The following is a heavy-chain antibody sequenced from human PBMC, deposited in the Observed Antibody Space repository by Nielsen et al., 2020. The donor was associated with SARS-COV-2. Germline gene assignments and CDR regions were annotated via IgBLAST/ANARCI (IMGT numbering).Heavy chain of an antibody. CDR3: ARESEYRDRWKALDS. Sequence: SETLSLTCTVSGGPISDDGYYWTWIRQHPGKGLEWVGYIDYRGKTYYHPSLKSRASMSVDTSKNQFSLMLSSVTAADTAVFYCARESEYRDRWKALDSWGHGTLVTVS. CDR2: IDYRGKT. J-gene: IGHJ5*01. CDR1: GGPISDDGYY. D-gene: IGHD2-2*01. V-gene: IGHV4-31*03.